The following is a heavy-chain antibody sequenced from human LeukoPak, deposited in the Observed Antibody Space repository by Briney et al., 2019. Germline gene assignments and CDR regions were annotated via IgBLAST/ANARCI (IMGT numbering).Heavy chain of an antibody. CDR3: ARQRGYSGYDPLGY. Sequence: ASVKVSCKASGYTFTGYYMHWVRQAPGQGLEWMGWINPNSGGTNYAQKFQGRDTMTRDTSISTAYMELSRLRSDDTAVYYCARQRGYSGYDPLGYWGQGTLVTVSS. CDR2: INPNSGGT. D-gene: IGHD5-12*01. V-gene: IGHV1-2*02. J-gene: IGHJ4*02. CDR1: GYTFTGYY.